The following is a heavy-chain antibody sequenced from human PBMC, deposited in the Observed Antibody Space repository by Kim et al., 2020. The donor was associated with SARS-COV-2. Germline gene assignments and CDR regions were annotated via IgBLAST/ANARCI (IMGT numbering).Heavy chain of an antibody. D-gene: IGHD2-15*01. CDR3: AREPGYCSGGSCSDAFDI. J-gene: IGHJ3*02. Sequence: GGSLRLSCTASGFTFSNYRMNWVRQAPGKGLEWVSHITTSATTIYYADSVKGRFTISRDNAKNLLYLEMNSLRAEDMAVYYCAREPGYCSGGSCSDAFDIWRQGTMVT. CDR1: GFTFSNYR. CDR2: ITTSATTI. V-gene: IGHV3-48*03.